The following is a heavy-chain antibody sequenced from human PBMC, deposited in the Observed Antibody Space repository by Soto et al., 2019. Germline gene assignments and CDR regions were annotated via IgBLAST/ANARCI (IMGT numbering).Heavy chain of an antibody. CDR3: ARGKQLSRLDAVDI. D-gene: IGHD6-13*01. Sequence: PGESLQISCKGSGYTFTSYGISWVRQAPGQGLEWMGWISAYNGNTNYAQKLQGRVTMTTDTSTSTAYMELRSLRSDDTAVYYCARGKQLSRLDAVDIWGQGTMVTLSS. CDR1: GYTFTSYG. CDR2: ISAYNGNT. J-gene: IGHJ3*02. V-gene: IGHV1-18*04.